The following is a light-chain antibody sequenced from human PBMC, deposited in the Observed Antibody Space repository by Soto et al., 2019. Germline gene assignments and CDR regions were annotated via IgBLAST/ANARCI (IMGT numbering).Light chain of an antibody. CDR1: QSVSSSY. CDR3: QQYHNWLRA. V-gene: IGKV3-20*01. Sequence: LRQSPGTISLSGRGIATPSPSSSQSVSSSYLAWYQQKPGQAPRLLIYGASSRATGIPDRFSGSGSGTDFTLTISSLQCEDFALFYRQQYHNWLRALGQGTKVDIK. J-gene: IGKJ1*01. CDR2: GAS.